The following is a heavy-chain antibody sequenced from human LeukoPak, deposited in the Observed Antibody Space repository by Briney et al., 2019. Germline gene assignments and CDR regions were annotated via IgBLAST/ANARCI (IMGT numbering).Heavy chain of an antibody. J-gene: IGHJ2*01. CDR3: ARAGYVDTAMVPYWYFDL. CDR1: GGTFSSYA. Sequence: EASVKVSCKASGGTFSSYAISWVRQAPGQGLEWMGGIIPIFGTANYAQKLQGRVTMTTDTSTSTAYMELRSLRSDDTAVYYCARAGYVDTAMVPYWYFDLWGRGTLVTVSS. CDR2: IIPIFGTA. D-gene: IGHD5-18*01. V-gene: IGHV1-69*05.